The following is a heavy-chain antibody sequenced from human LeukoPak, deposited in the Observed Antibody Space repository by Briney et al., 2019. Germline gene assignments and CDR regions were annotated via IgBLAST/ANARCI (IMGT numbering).Heavy chain of an antibody. CDR3: ATTKPSYSSSWDYGMDV. CDR1: GFTVSSNY. Sequence: GGSLRLSCAASGFTVSSNYMSWVRQAPGKGLEWVSVIYSGGSTYYADSVKGRFTISRDNSKNTLYLQMNSLRAEDTAVYYCATTKPSYSSSWDYGMDVWGQGTTVTVSS. CDR2: IYSGGST. D-gene: IGHD6-13*01. V-gene: IGHV3-66*01. J-gene: IGHJ6*02.